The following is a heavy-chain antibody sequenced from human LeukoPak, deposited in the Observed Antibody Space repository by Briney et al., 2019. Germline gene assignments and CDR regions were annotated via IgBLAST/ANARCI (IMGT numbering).Heavy chain of an antibody. V-gene: IGHV1-69*13. CDR3: ARAPVDTNYYYYYYMDV. CDR2: IIPIFGTA. J-gene: IGHJ6*03. CDR1: GGTFSSYA. D-gene: IGHD5-18*01. Sequence: SVKVSCKASGGTFSSYAISWVRQAPGQGLEWMGGIIPIFGTANYAQKFQCRVTITADESTSTAYMELSSLRSEDTAVYYCARAPVDTNYYYYYYMDVWGKGTTVTVSS.